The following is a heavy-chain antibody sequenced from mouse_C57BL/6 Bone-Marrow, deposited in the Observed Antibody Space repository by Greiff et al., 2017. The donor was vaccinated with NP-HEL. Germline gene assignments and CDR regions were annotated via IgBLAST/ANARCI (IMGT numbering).Heavy chain of an antibody. V-gene: IGHV1-76*01. Sequence: QVHVKQSGAELVRPGASVKLSCKASGYTFTDYYINWVKQRPGQGLEWIARIYPGSGNTYYNEKFKGKATLTAEKSSSTAYMQLSSLTSEDSAVYFCARRNYGSSYGDYWGQGTSVTVSS. J-gene: IGHJ4*01. CDR3: ARRNYGSSYGDY. CDR1: GYTFTDYY. D-gene: IGHD1-1*01. CDR2: IYPGSGNT.